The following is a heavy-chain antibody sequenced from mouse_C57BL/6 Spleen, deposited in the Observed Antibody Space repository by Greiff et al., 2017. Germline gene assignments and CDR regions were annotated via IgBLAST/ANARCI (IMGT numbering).Heavy chain of an antibody. CDR3: ARGGSYAMDY. Sequence: VQLQQPGAELVRPGSSVKLSCKASGYTFTSYWMDWVKQRPGQGLEWIGNIYPSDSETHYNQKFKDKATLTVDKSPSTAYKQLSSLTSEDSAVYYCARGGSYAMDYWGQGTSVTVSS. V-gene: IGHV1-61*01. J-gene: IGHJ4*01. CDR2: IYPSDSET. CDR1: GYTFTSYW.